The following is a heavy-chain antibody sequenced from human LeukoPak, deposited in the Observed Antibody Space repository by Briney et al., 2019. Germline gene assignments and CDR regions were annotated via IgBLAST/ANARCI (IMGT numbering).Heavy chain of an antibody. CDR2: ISYDGTDK. V-gene: IGHV3-30*03. J-gene: IGHJ4*02. D-gene: IGHD6-13*01. CDR1: GFTFSNYG. CDR3: ARGIAVAGIVGVFDC. Sequence: GGSLRLSCAASGFTFSNYGMHWVRQAPGKGLEWVAVISYDGTDKYYADSVKGRFTFSRDNSKNTLYLQMNSLRAEDTAVYYCARGIAVAGIVGVFDCWGQGTLVTVSP.